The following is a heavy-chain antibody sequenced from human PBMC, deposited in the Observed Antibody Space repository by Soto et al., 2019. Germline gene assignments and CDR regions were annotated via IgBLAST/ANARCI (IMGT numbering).Heavy chain of an antibody. V-gene: IGHV4-39*01. J-gene: IGHJ5*02. CDR2: IYYSGIT. CDR3: ARHRARNWFDP. CDR1: GGSISSSSDY. D-gene: IGHD6-6*01. Sequence: SETLSLTCIVSGGSISSSSDYWGWIRHPPGKGLEWIGSIYYSGITYYNPSLKSRVTISVDTSKNQFSLKLSSVTAADTAVFYCARHRARNWFDPWGQGTLVTVSS.